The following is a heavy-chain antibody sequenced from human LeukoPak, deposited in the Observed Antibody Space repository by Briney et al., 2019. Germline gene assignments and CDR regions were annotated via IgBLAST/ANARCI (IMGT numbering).Heavy chain of an antibody. J-gene: IGHJ4*02. CDR1: GGSINRDY. CDR3: GRQGYTASYYFLDF. CDR2: IHYRGST. V-gene: IGHV4-59*08. D-gene: IGHD1-26*01. Sequence: SETLSLICSVSGGSINRDYWSWIRQSPGKGLEWIGYIHYRGSTNYNPSLKSRVTMSVDTSTNQFSLNLRSMTAADTAVYYCGRQGYTASYYFLDFWTQGTLVAVS.